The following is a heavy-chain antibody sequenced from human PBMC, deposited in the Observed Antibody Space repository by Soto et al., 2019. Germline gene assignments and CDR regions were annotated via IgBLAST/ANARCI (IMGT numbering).Heavy chain of an antibody. Sequence: TFTSYAMHWVRQAPGQRLKWMGWINAGNGNTKYSQKFQGRVTITRDTSASTAYMELSSLRSEDTAVYYCARRGSCSSTSCLDYWGQGTLVTVSS. J-gene: IGHJ4*02. D-gene: IGHD2-2*01. CDR1: TFTSYA. CDR3: ARRGSCSSTSCLDY. CDR2: INAGNGNT. V-gene: IGHV1-3*01.